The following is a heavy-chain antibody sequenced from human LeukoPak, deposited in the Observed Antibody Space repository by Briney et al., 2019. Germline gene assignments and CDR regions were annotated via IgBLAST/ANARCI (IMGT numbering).Heavy chain of an antibody. J-gene: IGHJ4*02. CDR3: GKTTVGYSSGQKPAWPVDY. D-gene: IGHD5-18*01. Sequence: GGSLRLSREASGFTFGSHAMYWVRQAPGKGLEWVAGIFGSGGSPHYADSVKGRFTISRDNSRNAVYLQINSLRAEDTAVYYCGKTTVGYSSGQKPAWPVDYWGQGTLVTVSS. CDR2: IFGSGGSP. CDR1: GFTFGSHA. V-gene: IGHV3-23*01.